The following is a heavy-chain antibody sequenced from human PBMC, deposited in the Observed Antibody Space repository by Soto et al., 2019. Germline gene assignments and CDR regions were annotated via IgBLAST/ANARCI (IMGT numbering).Heavy chain of an antibody. D-gene: IGHD1-26*01. Sequence: ASVKVSCKGSGYSFSIYWIGWVRQMPGKGLEWMGSIYPGDSDTRYSPSFQGQVSISADESISTAYLQWSSLEASDTAMYDYARPRIVGAEVAFDSWGRGTMVTVSS. CDR1: GYSFSIYW. V-gene: IGHV5-51*01. CDR3: ARPRIVGAEVAFDS. CDR2: IYPGDSDT. J-gene: IGHJ3*02.